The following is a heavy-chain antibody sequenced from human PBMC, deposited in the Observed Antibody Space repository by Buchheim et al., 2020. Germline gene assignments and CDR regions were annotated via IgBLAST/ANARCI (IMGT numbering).Heavy chain of an antibody. CDR3: ARDHSYYYDSSGYRHYYYYYGMGV. V-gene: IGHV3-11*01. J-gene: IGHJ6*02. Sequence: QVQLVESGGGLVKPGGSLRLSCAASGFTFSDYYMSWIRQAPGKGLEWVSYISSSGSTIYYADSVKGRFTISRDNAKNSLYLQMNRLRAEDTAVYYCARDHSYYYDSSGYRHYYYYYGMGVWGQGTT. CDR2: ISSSGSTI. CDR1: GFTFSDYY. D-gene: IGHD3-22*01.